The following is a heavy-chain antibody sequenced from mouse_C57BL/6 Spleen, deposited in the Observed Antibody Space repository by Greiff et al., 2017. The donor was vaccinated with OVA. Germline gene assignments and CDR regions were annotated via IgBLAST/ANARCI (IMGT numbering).Heavy chain of an antibody. Sequence: QVQLQQSGAELVRPGTSVKVSCKASGYAFTNYLIEWVKQRPGQGLEWIGVINPGSGGTNYNEKFKGKATLTADKSSSTAYMQLSSLTSEDSAVYFCARGGYHYYAMDYWGQGTSVTVSS. CDR3: ARGGYHYYAMDY. CDR2: INPGSGGT. V-gene: IGHV1-54*01. CDR1: GYAFTNYL. J-gene: IGHJ4*01.